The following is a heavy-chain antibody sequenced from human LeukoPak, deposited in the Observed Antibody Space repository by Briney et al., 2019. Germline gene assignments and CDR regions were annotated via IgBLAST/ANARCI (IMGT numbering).Heavy chain of an antibody. CDR1: GFTFRNYA. V-gene: IGHV3-23*01. D-gene: IGHD6-13*01. Sequence: PGGSLRLSCAASGFTFRNYAMSWVRQAPGEGLEWVSAISGSGGSTYYADSVKGRFTISRDNSKNTLYLQMNSLRAEDTAVYYCAKCATYDSSSWFDIWGQGTMVTVSS. CDR2: ISGSGGST. CDR3: AKCATYDSSSWFDI. J-gene: IGHJ3*02.